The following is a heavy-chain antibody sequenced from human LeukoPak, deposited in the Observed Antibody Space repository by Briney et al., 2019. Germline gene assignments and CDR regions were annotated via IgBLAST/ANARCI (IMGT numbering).Heavy chain of an antibody. CDR1: GVTFSSYW. D-gene: IGHD6-6*01. CDR2: IKEDGSEK. CDR3: ARDRAARPYYYYYMDV. Sequence: QPGGSLRLSCAASGVTFSSYWMSWVRQAPGKGLEWVANIKEDGSEKYYVDSVKGRFTISRDNAKNSVYLQMNSLRAEDTAVYYCARDRAARPYYYYYMDVWGKGTTVTVSS. V-gene: IGHV3-7*03. J-gene: IGHJ6*03.